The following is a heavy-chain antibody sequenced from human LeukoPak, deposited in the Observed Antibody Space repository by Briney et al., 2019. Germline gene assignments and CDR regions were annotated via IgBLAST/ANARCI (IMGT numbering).Heavy chain of an antibody. CDR2: IKQEGDET. J-gene: IGHJ6*02. CDR3: ARYNGGDWDV. V-gene: IGHV3-7*01. D-gene: IGHD2-21*02. CDR1: GFTFTTYW. Sequence: GGSLRLSCAASGFTFTTYWMSWVRQAPVKGLEWVANIKQEGDETYYVDSVKGRFSISRDNANNSLFLQMNSLRVDDTAVYYCARYNGGDWDVWGQGTTVTVSS.